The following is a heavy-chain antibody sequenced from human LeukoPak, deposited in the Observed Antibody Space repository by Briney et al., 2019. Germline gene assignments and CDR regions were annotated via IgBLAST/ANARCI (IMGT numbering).Heavy chain of an antibody. CDR3: AGPSGSYRAEYFQH. CDR2: IYYSGRT. V-gene: IGHV4-39*01. CDR1: GDSISSTSYY. D-gene: IGHD1-26*01. J-gene: IGHJ1*01. Sequence: PSETLSLTCTVSGDSISSTSYYWGWIRQPPGKGLEWIGTIYYSGRTYYNPSLKSRVTIFVDTAKNQVSLKLSSVTAADTAVYCCAGPSGSYRAEYFQHGGQGTLVTVSS.